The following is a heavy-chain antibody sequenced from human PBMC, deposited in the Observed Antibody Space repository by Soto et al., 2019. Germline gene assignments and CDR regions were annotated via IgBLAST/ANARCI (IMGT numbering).Heavy chain of an antibody. Sequence: PSETLSLTCTVSGGSISSYYWSWIRQPPGKGLEWIGYIYYSGSTNYNPSLKSRVTISVDTSKNQFSLKLSSVTAADTAVYYCASFQKIAMGIVNWGQGTPVTVSS. CDR2: IYYSGST. J-gene: IGHJ4*01. D-gene: IGHD2-21*01. V-gene: IGHV4-59*01. CDR3: ASFQKIAMGIVN. CDR1: GGSISSYY.